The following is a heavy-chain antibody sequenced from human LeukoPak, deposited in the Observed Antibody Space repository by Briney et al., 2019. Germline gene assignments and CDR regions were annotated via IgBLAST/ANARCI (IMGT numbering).Heavy chain of an antibody. CDR3: ARGVGTMVRGVMWWFDP. D-gene: IGHD3-10*01. Sequence: ASVKVSCKASGYTFTSYAMHWVRQAPGQRLEWMGWINAGNGNTKYSQKFQGRVTITRDTSASTAYMELSSLRSEDTAVYYCARGVGTMVRGVMWWFDPWGQGTLVTVSS. J-gene: IGHJ5*02. CDR1: GYTFTSYA. V-gene: IGHV1-3*01. CDR2: INAGNGNT.